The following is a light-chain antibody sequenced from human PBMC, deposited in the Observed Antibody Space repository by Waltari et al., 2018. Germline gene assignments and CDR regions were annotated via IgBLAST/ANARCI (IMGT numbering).Light chain of an antibody. CDR2: EVF. Sequence: QSALTQPASVSGTPGQSITISCSGPTSDVGSYDLLSWYQQPPGEAPKLLICEVFKRPPDTSSRFSGAKSGSTASLTISGLQPEDEADYYCCSYAGRGTYVFGSGTKVTVL. J-gene: IGLJ1*01. V-gene: IGLV2-23*02. CDR3: CSYAGRGTYV. CDR1: TSDVGSYDL.